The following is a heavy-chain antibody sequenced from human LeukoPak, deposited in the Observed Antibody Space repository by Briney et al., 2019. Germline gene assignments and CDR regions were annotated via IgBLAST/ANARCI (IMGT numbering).Heavy chain of an antibody. CDR1: GFIFSNYG. D-gene: IGHD5-18*01. CDR2: IRYDGSNK. CDR3: AREQLWPDY. J-gene: IGHJ4*02. Sequence: PGGSLRLSCAASGFIFSNYGMHWVRQTPGKGLEWVAFIRYDGSNKYYADSVKGRFTISRDNSKNTLYVQMNSLRAEDTAVYYCAREQLWPDYWGQGTLVTVSS. V-gene: IGHV3-30*02.